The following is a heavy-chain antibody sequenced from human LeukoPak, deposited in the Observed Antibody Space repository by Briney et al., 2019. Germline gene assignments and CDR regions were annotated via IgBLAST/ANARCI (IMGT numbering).Heavy chain of an antibody. CDR3: AELGITTIGGV. CDR2: ISSSGSTI. Sequence: GGSLRLPCAASGFTFSSYEMNWVRQAPGKGLEWVSYISSSGSTIYYADSVKGRFTISRDNAKNSLYLQMNSLRAEDTAVYYCAELGITTIGGVWGKGPTVTISS. J-gene: IGHJ6*04. CDR1: GFTFSSYE. V-gene: IGHV3-48*03. D-gene: IGHD3-10*02.